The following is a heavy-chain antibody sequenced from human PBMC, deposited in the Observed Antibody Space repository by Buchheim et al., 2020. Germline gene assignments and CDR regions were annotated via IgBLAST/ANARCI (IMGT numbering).Heavy chain of an antibody. CDR1: GYTFTSYY. Sequence: QVQLVQSGAEVKKPGASVKVSCKASGYTFTSYYMHWVRQAPGQGLEWMGIINPSGGSTSYAQKFQGRVTMTRDTSTSTVYMELSSLRSEDTAVYYCARVGAGYWSSTSCRNYYYYYGMDVWGQGTT. CDR2: INPSGGST. J-gene: IGHJ6*02. D-gene: IGHD2-2*01. CDR3: ARVGAGYWSSTSCRNYYYYYGMDV. V-gene: IGHV1-46*01.